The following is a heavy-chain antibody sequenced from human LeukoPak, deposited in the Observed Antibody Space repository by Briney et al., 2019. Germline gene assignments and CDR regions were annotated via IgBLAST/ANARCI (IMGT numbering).Heavy chain of an antibody. Sequence: GGSLRLSCAASGFTFSSYGMNWVRQAPGKGLEWVSSISSSSSYIYYADSVEGRFTISRDNAKNSLYLQMNSLRAEDTAVYYCARGIIAAAPDYWGQGTLVTVSS. D-gene: IGHD6-13*01. CDR3: ARGIIAAAPDY. CDR1: GFTFSSYG. V-gene: IGHV3-21*01. J-gene: IGHJ4*02. CDR2: ISSSSSYI.